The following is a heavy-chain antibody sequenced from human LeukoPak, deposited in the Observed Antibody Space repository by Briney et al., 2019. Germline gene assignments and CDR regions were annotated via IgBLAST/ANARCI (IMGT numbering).Heavy chain of an antibody. Sequence: SGGSLRLSCAASVFTFSSYAMSWVLQAPGKGLEWVSAISGSGGSTYYADSVKGRFTISRDNSKNTLYLQMHSLRAEDTAVYYCAKPYCSGGSCYSAYNYYGMDVWSQGTTVTVSS. D-gene: IGHD2-15*01. CDR2: ISGSGGST. CDR3: AKPYCSGGSCYSAYNYYGMDV. J-gene: IGHJ6*02. V-gene: IGHV3-23*01. CDR1: VFTFSSYA.